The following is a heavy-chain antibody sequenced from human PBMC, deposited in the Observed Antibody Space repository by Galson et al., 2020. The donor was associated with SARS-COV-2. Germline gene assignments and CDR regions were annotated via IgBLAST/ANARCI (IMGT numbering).Heavy chain of an antibody. J-gene: IGHJ1*01. CDR3: AKEVPMTGRTDEYFQH. CDR2: IRGSGNTT. D-gene: IGHD3-9*01. CDR1: GFTFSSCP. Sequence: GGHLRLSCAASGFTFSSCPMSWLRQAQGQGLERVSEIRGSGNTTYHADPVKGRFTISRDTSKNTLYLQMNSLGAADTAIYYCAKEVPMTGRTDEYFQHWGQGTLVTVSS. V-gene: IGHV3-23*01.